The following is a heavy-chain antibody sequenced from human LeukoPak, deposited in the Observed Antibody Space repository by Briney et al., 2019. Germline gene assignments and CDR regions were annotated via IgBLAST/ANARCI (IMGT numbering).Heavy chain of an antibody. CDR2: IYYSGST. D-gene: IGHD6-13*01. Sequence: SETLSLTCTVSGDSISSYYWSWIRQPPGKGLEWIGYIYYSGSTYYNPSLKSRVTISVDTSKNQFSLKLSSVTAADTAVYYCARLLTPFLRQGLWLAAAGTFDYWGQGTLVTVSS. CDR1: GDSISSYY. CDR3: ARLLTPFLRQGLWLAAAGTFDY. J-gene: IGHJ4*02. V-gene: IGHV4-59*12.